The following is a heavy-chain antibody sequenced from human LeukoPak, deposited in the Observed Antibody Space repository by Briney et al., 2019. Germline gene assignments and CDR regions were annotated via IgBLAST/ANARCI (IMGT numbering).Heavy chain of an antibody. V-gene: IGHV4-34*01. D-gene: IGHD6-19*01. J-gene: IGHJ4*02. CDR1: GGSFSGYY. Sequence: PSETLSLTCAVYGGSFSGYYWSWIRQPPGKGLEWIGEINHSGSTNYNPSLKSLVTISVDTSKNQFSLKLSSVTAADTAVYYCARGEGHSSGWIYYFDYWGQGTLVTVSS. CDR2: INHSGST. CDR3: ARGEGHSSGWIYYFDY.